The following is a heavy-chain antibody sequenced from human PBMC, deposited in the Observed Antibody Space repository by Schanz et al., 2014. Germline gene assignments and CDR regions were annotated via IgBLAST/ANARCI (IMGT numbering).Heavy chain of an antibody. J-gene: IGHJ3*02. CDR3: AKDPHKDYGGKPQTFDI. CDR1: GFTFSDYY. V-gene: IGHV3-30*02. D-gene: IGHD4-17*01. Sequence: QVQLVVSGGGLVKPGGSLRLSCAASGFTFSDYYMSWVRQAPGKGLEWVAFIRYDGNNKYYADSVKGRFTISRDNSKNILYLQMNSLRAEDTALYYCAKDPHKDYGGKPQTFDIWGQGTMVTVSS. CDR2: IRYDGNNK.